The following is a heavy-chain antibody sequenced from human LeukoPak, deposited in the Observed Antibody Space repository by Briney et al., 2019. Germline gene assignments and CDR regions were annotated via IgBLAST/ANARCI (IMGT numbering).Heavy chain of an antibody. Sequence: PGRSLRLSCAASGFTFDDYAMHWVRQVPGKGLEWVSGISWNSGSIGYADSVKGRFTISRDNAKNSLYLQMNSLRAEDTALYYCAKQTEDYSDSSYGYYFDYWGQGTLVTVSS. CDR2: ISWNSGSI. CDR3: AKQTEDYSDSSYGYYFDY. CDR1: GFTFDDYA. D-gene: IGHD3-22*01. V-gene: IGHV3-9*01. J-gene: IGHJ4*02.